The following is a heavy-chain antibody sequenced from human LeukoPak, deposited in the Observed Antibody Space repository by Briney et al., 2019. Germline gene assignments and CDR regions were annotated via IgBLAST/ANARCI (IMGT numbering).Heavy chain of an antibody. CDR3: ARAGEEGYDSSGYYSIDY. Sequence: ASVKVSCKVSGYTLTELSMHWVRQAPGKGLEWMGGFDPEDGETIYAQKFQGRVTITADESTSTAYMELSSLRSEDTAVYYCARAGEEGYDSSGYYSIDYWGQGTLVTVSS. D-gene: IGHD3-22*01. J-gene: IGHJ4*02. CDR2: FDPEDGET. CDR1: GYTLTELS. V-gene: IGHV1-24*01.